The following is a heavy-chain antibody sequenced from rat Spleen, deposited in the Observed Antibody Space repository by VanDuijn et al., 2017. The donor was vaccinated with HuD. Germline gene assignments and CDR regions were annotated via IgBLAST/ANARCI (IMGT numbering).Heavy chain of an antibody. J-gene: IGHJ3*01. D-gene: IGHD1-10*01. Sequence: EVQLVESDGGLVQPGRSLKLSCVVSGFILSDYYMAWVRQAPTKGLEWVATISFDGSSTYYRDSVKGRFTISRDNAKSTLYVQMDSLRSEDTATYYCTTENYWFAYWGQGTLVTVSS. CDR1: GFILSDYY. CDR3: TTENYWFAY. V-gene: IGHV5-20*01. CDR2: ISFDGSST.